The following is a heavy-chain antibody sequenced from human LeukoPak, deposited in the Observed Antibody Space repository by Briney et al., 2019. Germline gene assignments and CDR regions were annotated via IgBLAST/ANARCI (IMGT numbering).Heavy chain of an antibody. CDR3: ARAEETNDAFDI. D-gene: IGHD1/OR15-1a*01. V-gene: IGHV1-18*01. CDR1: GYTFTSYG. Sequence: ASVKVSCKASGYTFTSYGISWVRQAPGQGLEWMGWISAYNGNTNYAQKLQGRVTMTTDTPTSTAYMELRSLRSDDTAVYYCARAEETNDAFDIWGQGTMVTVSS. J-gene: IGHJ3*02. CDR2: ISAYNGNT.